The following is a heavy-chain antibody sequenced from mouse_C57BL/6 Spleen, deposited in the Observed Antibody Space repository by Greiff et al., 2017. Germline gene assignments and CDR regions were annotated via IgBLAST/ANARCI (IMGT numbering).Heavy chain of an antibody. CDR3: ARGEYYAVRAY. Sequence: VQLKESGPGMVKPSQSLSLTCTVTGYSITSGYDWHWSRHFPGNKLEWMGYISYSGSTNYNPSLKSRISITHDTSKNHFFLKLNCVTTEDTATYYCARGEYYAVRAYWGQGTLVTVSA. D-gene: IGHD1-1*01. CDR1: GYSITSGYD. J-gene: IGHJ3*01. V-gene: IGHV3-1*01. CDR2: ISYSGST.